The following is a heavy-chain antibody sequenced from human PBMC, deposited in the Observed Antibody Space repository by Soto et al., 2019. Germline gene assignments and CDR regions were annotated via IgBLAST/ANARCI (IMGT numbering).Heavy chain of an antibody. CDR3: AKDSTSNYYYMDV. D-gene: IGHD2-2*01. CDR1: GFTFDDYA. V-gene: IGHV3-9*01. CDR2: ISWNSGSI. Sequence: EVQLVESVGGLVQPGRSLRLSCAASGFTFDDYAMHWVRQAPGKGLEWVSGISWNSGSIGYADSVKGRFTISRDNAKNSLYLQMNSLRAEDTALYYCAKDSTSNYYYMDVWGKGTTVTVSS. J-gene: IGHJ6*03.